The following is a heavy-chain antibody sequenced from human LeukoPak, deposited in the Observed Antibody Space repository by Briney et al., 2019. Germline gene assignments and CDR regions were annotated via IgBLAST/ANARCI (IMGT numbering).Heavy chain of an antibody. Sequence: ASVKVSCKASGYTFTGYYMHWVRQAPGQGLEWMGRINPYSGGTNSAQKFQGRVTMTRDTSISTAYMELSSLRSGDTAVYYCARVSYCGGDCSSKYFYGLDVWGQGTTVTVSS. CDR2: INPYSGGT. D-gene: IGHD2-21*02. J-gene: IGHJ6*02. CDR1: GYTFTGYY. CDR3: ARVSYCGGDCSSKYFYGLDV. V-gene: IGHV1-2*06.